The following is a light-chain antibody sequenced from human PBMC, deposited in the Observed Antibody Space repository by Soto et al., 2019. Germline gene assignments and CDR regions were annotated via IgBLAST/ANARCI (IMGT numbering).Light chain of an antibody. CDR3: QHYNIYSGA. CDR1: QTISSW. Sequence: DIPLSHSPSTLSASVGARVTITCRASQTISSWLAWYQQKPGKAPKLLIYKASTLKSGVPSRFSGSGSGTEFTLTISSLQPDDFATYYCQHYNIYSGAFGQGSKVDIK. CDR2: KAS. J-gene: IGKJ1*01. V-gene: IGKV1-5*03.